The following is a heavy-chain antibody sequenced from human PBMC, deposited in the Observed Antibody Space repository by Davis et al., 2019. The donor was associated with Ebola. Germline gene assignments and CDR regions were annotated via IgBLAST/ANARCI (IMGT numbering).Heavy chain of an antibody. CDR3: ARALYCSGGSCYSPYYYYGMDV. Sequence: GGSLRLSCAASGFTVSSNYMSWVRQAPGKGLEWVSVIYSGGSTYYADSVKGRFTISRDNSKNTLYLQMNSLRAEDTAVYYCARALYCSGGSCYSPYYYYGMDVWGQGTTVTVSS. CDR1: GFTVSSNY. CDR2: IYSGGST. V-gene: IGHV3-53*01. D-gene: IGHD2-15*01. J-gene: IGHJ6*02.